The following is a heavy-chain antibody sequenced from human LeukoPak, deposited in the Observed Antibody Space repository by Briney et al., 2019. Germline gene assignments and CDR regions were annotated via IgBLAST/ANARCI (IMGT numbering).Heavy chain of an antibody. CDR3: ARNHYYSADY. CDR2: IHHDGST. Sequence: ASGTLSLTCDVSGYSISSGFWWSWVRQPPGKGLEWIGEIHHDGSTNYNPSLKSRVTISVDKSKNQFSVMLTPVTAADTAVYYCARNHYYSADYWGQGTLVTVSS. J-gene: IGHJ4*02. V-gene: IGHV4-4*02. D-gene: IGHD3-22*01. CDR1: GYSISSGFW.